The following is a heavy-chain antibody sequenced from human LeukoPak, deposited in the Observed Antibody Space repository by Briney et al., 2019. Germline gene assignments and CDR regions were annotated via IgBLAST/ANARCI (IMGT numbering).Heavy chain of an antibody. CDR1: GYTFTNYG. J-gene: IGHJ5*02. Sequence: GASVKVSCKASGYTFTNYGIFWVRQAPGQGLEWMGWISAYNGNTNYAQKLQGRVTMTTDTSTSTAYMELRSLRSDDTAVYYCAIGIAAAGYNWFDPWGQGTLVTVSS. D-gene: IGHD6-13*01. CDR2: ISAYNGNT. V-gene: IGHV1-18*01. CDR3: AIGIAAAGYNWFDP.